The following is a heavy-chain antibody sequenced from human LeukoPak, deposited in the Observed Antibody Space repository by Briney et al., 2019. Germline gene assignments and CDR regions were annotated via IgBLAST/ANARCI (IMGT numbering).Heavy chain of an antibody. J-gene: IGHJ5*02. D-gene: IGHD6-13*01. CDR2: IIPIFGTA. CDR3: ASRGHGYPNWFDP. V-gene: IGHV1-69*01. CDR1: GGTFSSYA. Sequence: GSSGKVSCKASGGTFSSYAISWVRHAPGQGLEWMGGIIPIFGTANYAQKFQGRVTITADESTSTAYMELSSLRSEDTAVYYCASRGHGYPNWFDPWGQGTLVTVSS.